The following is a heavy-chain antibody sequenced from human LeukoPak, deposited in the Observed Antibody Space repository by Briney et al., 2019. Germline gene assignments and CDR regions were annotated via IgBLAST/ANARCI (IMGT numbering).Heavy chain of an antibody. D-gene: IGHD6-6*01. J-gene: IGHJ4*02. Sequence: PGGSLRLSCAASGFSFTSQGMHWVRQAPGKGLEWVAVIWHDGSTKYYTDSVKGRFTISRDNSQNTLYLQMSSLRAEDTAVYYCVKDSRIAARRGGFDYWGQGTLVTVSS. CDR2: IWHDGSTK. CDR3: VKDSRIAARRGGFDY. V-gene: IGHV3-30*02. CDR1: GFSFTSQG.